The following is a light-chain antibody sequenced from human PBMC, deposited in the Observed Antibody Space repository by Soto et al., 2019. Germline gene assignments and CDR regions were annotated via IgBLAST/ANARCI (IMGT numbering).Light chain of an antibody. CDR2: DVS. J-gene: IGLJ2*01. CDR1: SSDVGAYNY. CDR3: CSYPGSNMVI. V-gene: IGLV2-11*01. Sequence: QSALTQPRSVSGSPGQSVAISCTGTSSDVGAYNYVSWYQQHPGRAPKLMIYDVSVRPSGVPDRFSASKSGYTASLTISGLQAEDEADYYCCSYPGSNMVIFGGGTKLTVL.